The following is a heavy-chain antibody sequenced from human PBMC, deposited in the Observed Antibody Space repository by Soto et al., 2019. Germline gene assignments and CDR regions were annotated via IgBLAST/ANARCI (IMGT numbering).Heavy chain of an antibody. CDR3: AREEATIYDAFDI. V-gene: IGHV3-33*01. CDR1: GFTFSSYG. D-gene: IGHD5-12*01. CDR2: IWYDGSNK. Sequence: QVQLVESGGGVVQPGRSLRLSCAASGFTFSSYGMHWVRQAPGKGLEWVAVIWYDGSNKYYADSVKGRFTISRDNSKNTLYLQMNSLRVEDTAVYFCAREEATIYDAFDICGQGTMVTVSS. J-gene: IGHJ3*02.